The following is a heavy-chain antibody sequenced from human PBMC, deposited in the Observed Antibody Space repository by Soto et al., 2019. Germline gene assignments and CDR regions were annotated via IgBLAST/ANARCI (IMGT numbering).Heavy chain of an antibody. J-gene: IGHJ6*03. CDR1: GFTFSSYG. V-gene: IGHV3-33*01. CDR3: ARDPWEQKPKARYYYYYMDV. Sequence: QVQLVESGGGVVQPGRSLRLSCAASGFTFSSYGMHWVRQAPGKGLEWVAVIWYDGSNKYYADSVKGRFTISRDNSKNTLYLQKNSLRAEDTAVYYCARDPWEQKPKARYYYYYMDVWDKGTTVTVS. CDR2: IWYDGSNK. D-gene: IGHD1-1*01.